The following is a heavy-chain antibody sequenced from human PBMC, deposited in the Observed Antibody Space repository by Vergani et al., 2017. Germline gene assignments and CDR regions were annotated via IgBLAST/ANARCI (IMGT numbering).Heavy chain of an antibody. V-gene: IGHV4-34*01. J-gene: IGHJ5*02. CDR1: GGSFSGYY. Sequence: QVQLQQWGAGLLKPSETLSLTCAVYGGSFSGYYWSWIRQPPGKGLEWIGEINHSGSTNYNPSLKSRVTISVDTSKNQFSLKLSSVTAADTAVYYCARYDFWSGYDPGRSWFDPWGQGTLVTVSS. CDR3: ARYDFWSGYDPGRSWFDP. D-gene: IGHD3-3*01. CDR2: INHSGST.